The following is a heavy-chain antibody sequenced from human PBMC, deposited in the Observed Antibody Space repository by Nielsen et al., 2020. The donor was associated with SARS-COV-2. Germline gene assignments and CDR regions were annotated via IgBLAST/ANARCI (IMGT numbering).Heavy chain of an antibody. Sequence: GESLKISCAASGFTFSSYAMHWVRQAPGKGLEWVSYISSSSSYTNYADSVKGRFTISRDNAKNSLYLQMNSLRAEDTAVYYCARDQSGYSSGWYVGYYFDYWGQGTLVTVSS. CDR2: ISSSSSYT. J-gene: IGHJ4*02. CDR3: ARDQSGYSSGWYVGYYFDY. D-gene: IGHD6-19*01. CDR1: GFTFSSYA. V-gene: IGHV3-21*05.